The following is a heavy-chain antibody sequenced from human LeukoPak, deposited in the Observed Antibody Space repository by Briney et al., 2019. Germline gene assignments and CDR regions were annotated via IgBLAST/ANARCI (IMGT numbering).Heavy chain of an antibody. J-gene: IGHJ4*02. D-gene: IGHD3-22*01. CDR1: GYSLINHW. Sequence: SGESLKISCKASGYSLINHWIGWVRQMPGKGLDWMGIIYPGNADATYSPSFQGQVTISADKSTTTVYLQWSSLKASDTAMYYCARQGSYDNSGYSFDYWGQGTLVTVSS. V-gene: IGHV5-51*01. CDR3: ARQGSYDNSGYSFDY. CDR2: IYPGNADA.